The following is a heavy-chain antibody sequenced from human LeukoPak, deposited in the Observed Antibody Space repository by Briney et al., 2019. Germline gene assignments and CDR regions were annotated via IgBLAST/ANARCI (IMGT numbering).Heavy chain of an antibody. V-gene: IGHV3-7*01. D-gene: IGHD3-3*01. J-gene: IGHJ6*03. CDR3: ARAKVTYYDFWSGYTYYYYVDV. CDR2: IKQDGSEK. Sequence: GGSLRLSCAASGFTFSSYWMSWVRKAPGKGLEWVANIKQDGSEKYYVDSVKGRFTISRDNAKNSLYLQMNSLRAEDTAVYYCARAKVTYYDFWSGYTYYYYVDVWGKGTTVTVSS. CDR1: GFTFSSYW.